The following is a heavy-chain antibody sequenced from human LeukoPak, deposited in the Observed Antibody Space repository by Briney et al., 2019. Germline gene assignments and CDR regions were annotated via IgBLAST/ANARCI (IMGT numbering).Heavy chain of an antibody. V-gene: IGHV3-23*01. Sequence: PGGSLRLSCAASGFTFSSYAMSWGRQATGKGLEWVSGIFIHGDETYQAESVKGRFTTSRDNSKSTLYLQMNSLRADDTAVYYCAKHTGGILRSLDYWGQGTLVTVSS. CDR2: IFIHGDET. J-gene: IGHJ4*02. D-gene: IGHD5/OR15-5a*01. CDR1: GFTFSSYA. CDR3: AKHTGGILRSLDY.